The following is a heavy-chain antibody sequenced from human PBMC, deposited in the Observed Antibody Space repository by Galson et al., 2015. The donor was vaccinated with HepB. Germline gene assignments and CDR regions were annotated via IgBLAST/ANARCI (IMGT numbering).Heavy chain of an antibody. V-gene: IGHV1-2*06. D-gene: IGHD2-15*01. Sequence: SVKVSCKASGYTFTGYYMHWVRQAPGQGLEWMGRINPNSGGTNYAQKFQGRVTMTRDTSISTAYMELSRLRSDDTAVYYCARERKLGYCSGGSCYYFDYWGQGTLVTVSS. J-gene: IGHJ4*02. CDR3: ARERKLGYCSGGSCYYFDY. CDR2: INPNSGGT. CDR1: GYTFTGYY.